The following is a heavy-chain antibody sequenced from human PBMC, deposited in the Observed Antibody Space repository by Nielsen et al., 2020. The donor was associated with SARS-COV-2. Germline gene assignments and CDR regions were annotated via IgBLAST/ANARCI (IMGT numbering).Heavy chain of an antibody. CDR1: GGSISNFY. Sequence: SETLSLTCVVSGGSISNFYWNWIRQPPGKGLEWIGFIYYNGSTNYNPSLKSRATISVDTSKKHLFLKLTSVTTADTAVYYCARRGRIVGATDWGQGTLVTVSS. V-gene: IGHV4-59*01. CDR3: ARRGRIVGATD. D-gene: IGHD1-26*01. CDR2: IYYNGST. J-gene: IGHJ4*02.